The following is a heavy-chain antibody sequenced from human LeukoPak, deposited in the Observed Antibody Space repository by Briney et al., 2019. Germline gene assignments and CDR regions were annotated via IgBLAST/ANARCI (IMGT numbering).Heavy chain of an antibody. V-gene: IGHV3-30*03. CDR1: GFTFSSYG. J-gene: IGHJ4*02. CDR3: ASGPLYYYDSSGYYYY. D-gene: IGHD3-22*01. Sequence: PGRSLRLSCAASGFTFSSYGMHWVRQAPGKGLEWVAVISYDGSNKYYADSVKGRFTISRDNSKNSLYLQMNSLRAEDTAVYYCASGPLYYYDSSGYYYYWGQGTLVTVSS. CDR2: ISYDGSNK.